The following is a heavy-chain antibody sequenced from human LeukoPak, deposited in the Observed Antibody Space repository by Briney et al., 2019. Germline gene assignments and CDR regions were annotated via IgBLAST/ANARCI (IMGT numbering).Heavy chain of an antibody. CDR1: GFTFSSYG. CDR3: AKDVGNSSGWT. D-gene: IGHD6-19*01. Sequence: GGSLRLSCAASGFTFSSYGMHWVRQAPGKGLEWVAVISYDGSNKYYADSVKGRFTISRVNSKNTLYLQMNSLRAEDTAVYYCAKDVGNSSGWTWGQGTLVTVSS. J-gene: IGHJ5*02. CDR2: ISYDGSNK. V-gene: IGHV3-30*18.